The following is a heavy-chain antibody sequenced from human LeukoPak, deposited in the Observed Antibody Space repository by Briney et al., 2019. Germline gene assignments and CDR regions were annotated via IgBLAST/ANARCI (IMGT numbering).Heavy chain of an antibody. CDR3: ARAHGAFEI. V-gene: IGHV3-7*01. CDR1: GFTFSHYW. J-gene: IGHJ3*02. Sequence: PGGSLRLSCVASGFTFSHYWMSWVRQAPGKGLEWVASIKEDGSDKYYVDSVKGRFTISRDNAKNSLFLQMNSLRAEDTAVYYCARAHGAFEIWGQGTMVTVSS. CDR2: IKEDGSDK.